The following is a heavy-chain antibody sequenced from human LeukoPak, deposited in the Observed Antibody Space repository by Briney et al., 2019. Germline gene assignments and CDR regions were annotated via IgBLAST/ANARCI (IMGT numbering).Heavy chain of an antibody. CDR2: IYSGGST. V-gene: IGHV3-66*02. J-gene: IGHJ3*02. D-gene: IGHD5-24*01. Sequence: SGGSLRLSCAASGFTVSSNYMSWVRQAPGKVLEWVSVIYSGGSTYYADSVKGRFTISRDNSKNTLYLQMNSLRAEDTAVYYCAKDEGDGYNFIAFDIWGQGTMVTVSS. CDR3: AKDEGDGYNFIAFDI. CDR1: GFTVSSNY.